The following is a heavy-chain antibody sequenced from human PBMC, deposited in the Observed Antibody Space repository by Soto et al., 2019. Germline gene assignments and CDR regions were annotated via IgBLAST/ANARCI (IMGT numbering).Heavy chain of an antibody. V-gene: IGHV3-48*02. J-gene: IGHJ5*02. CDR2: ISSSSSTI. Sequence: GGSLRLSCAASGFTLSSNSMNWVRQAPGKELEWISYISSSSSTIYADSVKGRFTISRDNAKNSLYLQMNSLRDEDTAVYYCARVIWSGHLTSDLWGQGTLVTVSS. CDR3: ARVIWSGHLTSDL. CDR1: GFTLSSNS. D-gene: IGHD3-3*01.